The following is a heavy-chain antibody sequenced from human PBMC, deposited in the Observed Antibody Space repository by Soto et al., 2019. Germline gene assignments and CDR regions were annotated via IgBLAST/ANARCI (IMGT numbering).Heavy chain of an antibody. J-gene: IGHJ3*02. CDR1: GGTFSSYA. V-gene: IGHV1-69*13. Sequence: GASVKVSCKASGGTFSSYAISWVRQAPGQGLEWMGGIIPIFGTANYAQKFQGRVTITADESTSTAYMELSSLRSEDTAVYYCARANSPDSEWLSVEHAFDIWGQGTMVTVSS. CDR2: IIPIFGTA. CDR3: ARANSPDSEWLSVEHAFDI. D-gene: IGHD3-3*01.